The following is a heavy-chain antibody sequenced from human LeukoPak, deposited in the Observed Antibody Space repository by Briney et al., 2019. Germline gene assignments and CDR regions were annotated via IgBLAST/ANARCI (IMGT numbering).Heavy chain of an antibody. J-gene: IGHJ4*02. CDR1: GFTFSDYY. CDR3: ARTGMAAAGPFDY. CDR2: INWNGGST. D-gene: IGHD6-13*01. Sequence: GGSQRLSCAASGFTFSDYYMSWIRQAPGKGLEWVSGINWNGGSTGYADSVKGRFTISRDNAKNSLYLQMNSLRAEDTALYYCARTGMAAAGPFDYWGQGTLVTVSS. V-gene: IGHV3-20*04.